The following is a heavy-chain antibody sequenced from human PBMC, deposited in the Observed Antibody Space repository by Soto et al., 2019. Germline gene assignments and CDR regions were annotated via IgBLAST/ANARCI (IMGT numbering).Heavy chain of an antibody. CDR3: GRWRYSSSSGPYYYYGMDV. CDR1: GGSASSRTW. V-gene: IGHV4-4*02. CDR2: LYHSGST. D-gene: IGHD6-6*01. J-gene: IGHJ6*02. Sequence: TSETLSLTCAVSGGSASSRTWGSCVRQPTGKGLEGSGDLYHSGSTNYNPSLTSRVTISINKSENQFSLKLSSVTAADTAEYYCGRWRYSSSSGPYYYYGMDVWGQGTTVTVSS.